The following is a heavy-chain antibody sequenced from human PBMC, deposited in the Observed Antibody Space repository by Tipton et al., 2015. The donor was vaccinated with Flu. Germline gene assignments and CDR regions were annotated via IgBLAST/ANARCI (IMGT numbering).Heavy chain of an antibody. CDR2: ISSSGSTI. V-gene: IGHV3-48*03. J-gene: IGHJ4*02. D-gene: IGHD3-22*01. Sequence: SLRLSCAASGFTFSSYEMNWVRQAPGKGLEWVSYISSSGSTIYYADSVKGRFTISRDNAKNSLYLQMNSLRAEDTAVYYCAREWSVVGYDSSGYLDYWGQGTLVTVSS. CDR3: AREWSVVGYDSSGYLDY. CDR1: GFTFSSYE.